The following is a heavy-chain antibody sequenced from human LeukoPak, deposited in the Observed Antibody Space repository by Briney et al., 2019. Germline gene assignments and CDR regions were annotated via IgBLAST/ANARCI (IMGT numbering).Heavy chain of an antibody. Sequence: GGSLRLSCAGSGFTFNSHVMSWVRQAPGKGLEWVSAIRGDGGSTYYADSVKGRSTISRDNSKNTLYLQMNSLRAEDTAVYYCAREPPAQLVAAFDYWGQGTLVTVSS. CDR2: IRGDGGST. D-gene: IGHD2-15*01. V-gene: IGHV3-23*01. J-gene: IGHJ4*02. CDR3: AREPPAQLVAAFDY. CDR1: GFTFNSHV.